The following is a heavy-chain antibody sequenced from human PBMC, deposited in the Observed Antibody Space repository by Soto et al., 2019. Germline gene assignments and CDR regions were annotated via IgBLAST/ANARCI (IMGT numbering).Heavy chain of an antibody. CDR3: AHRRVRDSSGENFDS. D-gene: IGHD6-19*01. CDR2: LYWDDDK. V-gene: IGHV2-5*02. J-gene: IGHJ4*02. Sequence: QITLKESGPTLVKPTQTLTLTCTFSGFSLNTNAVGVAWIRQPPGKALEWLAPLYWDDDKRYSPSLKSRLTXPXXXSQXQVVLTMTNMDPEDTATYYCAHRRVRDSSGENFDSWGQGTLVTVSS. CDR1: GFSLNTNAVG.